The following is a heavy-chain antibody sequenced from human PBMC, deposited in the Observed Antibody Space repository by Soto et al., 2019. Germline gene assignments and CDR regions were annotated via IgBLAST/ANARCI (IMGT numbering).Heavy chain of an antibody. Sequence: EVQLVESGGNLVQPGGSLRLSCAGSEFTFSDYYIDWVRQAPGKGLEWVGRSRDKGNGYSTDYGASVRGRFTVSRDGSKNSLYSQMNSLETGDTALYYCVRSLPGTTSFDDWGRGTLVTVSS. J-gene: IGHJ5*02. CDR1: EFTFSDYY. D-gene: IGHD1-7*01. CDR3: VRSLPGTTSFDD. V-gene: IGHV3-72*01. CDR2: SRDKGNGYST.